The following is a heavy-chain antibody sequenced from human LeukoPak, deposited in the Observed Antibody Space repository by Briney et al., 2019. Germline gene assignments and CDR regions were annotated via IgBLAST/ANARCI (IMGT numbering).Heavy chain of an antibody. V-gene: IGHV3-15*01. CDR2: IRSNPDGGTT. Sequence: GGSLRLSCAASGFTFSNAWMSWVRQVPGKGLEWVGRIRSNPDGGTTDYATPVKGRFTMSRDDSKYTLYLQMNSLKTEDTAVYYCTTELAGYCSSTSCYLGVDRFDPWGQGTLVTVS. J-gene: IGHJ5*02. CDR1: GFTFSNAW. D-gene: IGHD2-2*01. CDR3: TTELAGYCSSTSCYLGVDRFDP.